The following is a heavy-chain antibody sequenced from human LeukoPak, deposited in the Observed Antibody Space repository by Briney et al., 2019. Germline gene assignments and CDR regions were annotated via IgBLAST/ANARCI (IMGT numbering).Heavy chain of an antibody. CDR3: AREYRDPSTVPAAIVFDP. CDR2: IFHRGGT. V-gene: IGHV4-30-4*01. J-gene: IGHJ5*02. Sequence: NPSETLSLTCTVSNDSISSGDYYWNWIRQPPGKGLEWIGYIFHRGGTSYNPSLKSRVTISVDRSKNQFSLKLSSVTAADTAVYYCAREYRDPSTVPAAIVFDPWGQGTLVTVSS. CDR1: NDSISSGDYY. D-gene: IGHD2-2*02.